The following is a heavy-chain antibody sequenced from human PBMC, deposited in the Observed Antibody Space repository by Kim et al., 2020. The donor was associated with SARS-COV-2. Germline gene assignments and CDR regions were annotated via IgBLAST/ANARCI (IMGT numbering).Heavy chain of an antibody. CDR1: GYTFTDYY. CDR3: ARDIDYYFDY. V-gene: IGHV1-2*06. D-gene: IGHD3-9*01. J-gene: IGHJ4*02. Sequence: ASVKVSCKASGYTFTDYYIHWVRQAPGQGLEWMGRTNPTSGGTNYAQKFQGRGTLTRDTSISTVYMEVNRLRSDDTAVYYCARDIDYYFDYWGQGTLVTV. CDR2: TNPTSGGT.